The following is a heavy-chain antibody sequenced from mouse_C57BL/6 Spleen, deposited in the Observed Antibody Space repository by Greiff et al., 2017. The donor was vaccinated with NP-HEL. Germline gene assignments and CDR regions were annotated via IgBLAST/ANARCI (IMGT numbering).Heavy chain of an antibody. CDR3: ARGGGVDY. CDR2: IDPSDSYT. J-gene: IGHJ2*01. V-gene: IGHV1-50*01. Sequence: QVQLQQPGAELVKPGASVKLSCKASGYTFTSYWMQWVKQRPGQGLEWIGEIDPSDSYTHYNQKFKGKATLTVDTSSSTAYMQLSSLTSEDSAVYYCARGGGVDYWGQGTTLTVSS. CDR1: GYTFTSYW.